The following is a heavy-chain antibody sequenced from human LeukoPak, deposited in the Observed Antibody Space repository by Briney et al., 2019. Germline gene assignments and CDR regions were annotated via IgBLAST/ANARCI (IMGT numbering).Heavy chain of an antibody. CDR3: ARDLRSGRVPAATLYYMDV. Sequence: GASVKVSRKASGGTFSSYAISWVRQAPGQGLEWMGGIIPIFGTANYAQKFQGRATITADESTSTAYMELSSLRSEDTAVYYCARDLRSGRVPAATLYYMDVWGKGTTVTVSS. V-gene: IGHV1-69*13. CDR2: IIPIFGTA. J-gene: IGHJ6*03. D-gene: IGHD2-2*01. CDR1: GGTFSSYA.